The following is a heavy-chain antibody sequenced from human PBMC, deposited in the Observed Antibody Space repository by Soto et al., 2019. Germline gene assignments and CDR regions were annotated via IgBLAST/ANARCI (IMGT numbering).Heavy chain of an antibody. CDR1: RFTFSSFW. Sequence: LRLSCAASRFTFSSFWFHWVRQAPGKGLVWVSHINSDGSSTSYADSVKGRFTISRDNAKNTLYLQMNSLRAEDTAVYYCARGAYIVVVTATLNSRSGFDPWGQGTLVTVSS. D-gene: IGHD2-21*02. J-gene: IGHJ5*02. CDR2: INSDGSST. V-gene: IGHV3-74*01. CDR3: ARGAYIVVVTATLNSRSGFDP.